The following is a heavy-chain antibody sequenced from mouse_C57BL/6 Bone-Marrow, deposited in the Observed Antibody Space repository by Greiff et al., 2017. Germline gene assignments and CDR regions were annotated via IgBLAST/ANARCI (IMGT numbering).Heavy chain of an antibody. Sequence: QVQLQQPGAELVKPGASVKLSCKASGYTFTSYWMHWVKQRPGRGLEWIGRIDPNSGGTKYNEKFKSKATLTVDKPSSTAYMQLSSLTSEDDEVDYCARGNYGSNDGYFDVWGTGTTVTVSS. J-gene: IGHJ1*03. V-gene: IGHV1-72*01. D-gene: IGHD1-1*01. CDR3: ARGNYGSNDGYFDV. CDR1: GYTFTSYW. CDR2: IDPNSGGT.